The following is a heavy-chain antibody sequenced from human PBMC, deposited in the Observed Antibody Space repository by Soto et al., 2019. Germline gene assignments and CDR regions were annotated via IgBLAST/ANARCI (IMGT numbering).Heavy chain of an antibody. V-gene: IGHV4-39*01. D-gene: IGHD3-10*01. J-gene: IGHJ4*02. CDR1: GDSISSSNYF. CDR2: IFYSGST. Sequence: QLQLQESGPGLVKPWETLSLTCTVSGDSISSSNYFWGWIRQPPGKGLEWIGTIFYSGSTYYNPSLKSRVTISVDTSKNQFSLKRTSVTAADTALYYCARRYGWLYFDYWGQGSLVTVSS. CDR3: ARRYGWLYFDY.